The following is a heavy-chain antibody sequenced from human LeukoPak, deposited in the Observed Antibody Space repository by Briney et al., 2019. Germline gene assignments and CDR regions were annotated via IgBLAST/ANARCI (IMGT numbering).Heavy chain of an antibody. CDR1: GFTFSSHA. V-gene: IGHV3-30-3*01. J-gene: IGHJ3*02. Sequence: PGGSLRLSCAASGFTFSSHAMHWVRQAPGKGLEWVAVIAYHGSNQNYADAVKGRFTIARDNSMNTLYLQMNSLRTEDTAVYYCASPTMVVTPGGLDIWGQGTLVTVSS. CDR3: ASPTMVVTPGGLDI. CDR2: IAYHGSNQ. D-gene: IGHD4-23*01.